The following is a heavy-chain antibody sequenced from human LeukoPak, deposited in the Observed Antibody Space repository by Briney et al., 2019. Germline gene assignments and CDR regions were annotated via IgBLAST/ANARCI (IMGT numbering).Heavy chain of an antibody. CDR1: GFTFNSHW. J-gene: IGHJ4*02. Sequence: PGRSLRLSCAASGFTFNSHWMSWVRQAPGKGLEWVANINQDGREKYYMDSVKGRFTISRDNAKSSLYLQMNSLRAEDTAVYYCARDGTAAGLYFDSWGQGTLVTVSS. D-gene: IGHD6-13*01. CDR2: INQDGREK. CDR3: ARDGTAAGLYFDS. V-gene: IGHV3-7*01.